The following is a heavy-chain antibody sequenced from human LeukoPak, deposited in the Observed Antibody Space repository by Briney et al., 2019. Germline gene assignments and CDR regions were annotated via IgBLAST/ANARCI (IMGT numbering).Heavy chain of an antibody. CDR2: ISYDGTDK. CDR1: GFTFSVYG. J-gene: IGHJ4*02. D-gene: IGHD7-27*01. V-gene: IGHV3-30*18. CDR3: AKGISNWANLDY. Sequence: PGGSLRLSCAASGFTFSVYGMYWVRQPPGKGLEWVALISYDGTDKYHVDSVKGRFTISRDNSNNTLYLQMNSLRPDDTAVYYCAKGISNWANLDYWGQGTLVTVSS.